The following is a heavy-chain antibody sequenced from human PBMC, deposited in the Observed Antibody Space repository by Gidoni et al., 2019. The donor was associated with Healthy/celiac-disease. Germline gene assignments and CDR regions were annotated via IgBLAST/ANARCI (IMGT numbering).Heavy chain of an antibody. Sequence: EVQLVESGGGLVKPGGSLRLSCAASGFTFSSYSMNWVRQAPGKGLEWVSSISSSSSYIYYADSVKGRFTISRDNAKNSLYLQMNSLRAEDTAVYYCARARFHATKRGETPQDPNYWGQGTLVTVSS. CDR1: GFTFSSYS. V-gene: IGHV3-21*01. J-gene: IGHJ4*02. CDR2: ISSSSSYI. CDR3: ARARFHATKRGETPQDPNY. D-gene: IGHD3-3*01.